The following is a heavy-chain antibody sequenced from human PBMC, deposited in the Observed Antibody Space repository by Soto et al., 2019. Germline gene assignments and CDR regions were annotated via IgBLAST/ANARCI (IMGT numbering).Heavy chain of an antibody. J-gene: IGHJ5*02. V-gene: IGHV1-2*04. CDR2: INPNSGGT. CDR3: ARGPTVTMSPYNWFDP. Sequence: GASVKVSCKASGYTFTGYYMHRVRQAPGQGLEWMGWINPNSGGTNYAQKFQGWVTVTRDTSISTAYMELSRLRSDDTAVYYCARGPTVTMSPYNWFDPWGQGTLVTVSS. CDR1: GYTFTGYY. D-gene: IGHD4-17*01.